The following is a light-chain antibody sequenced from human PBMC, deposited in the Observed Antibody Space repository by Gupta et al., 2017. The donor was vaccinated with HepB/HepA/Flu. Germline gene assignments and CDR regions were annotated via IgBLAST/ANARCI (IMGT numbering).Light chain of an antibody. CDR1: QDVHTN. J-gene: IGKJ1*01. CDR2: GAS. CDR3: QQYNNWPWT. V-gene: IGKV3-15*01. Sequence: EIVMTQSPANLSVSPGERVAFSCRASQDVHTNVAWMQQKPGQAPKVLFYGASARATGVPARCIGRGSRTEFPLTITSLQSEDVAVYVCQQYNNWPWTFGQGTKVEI.